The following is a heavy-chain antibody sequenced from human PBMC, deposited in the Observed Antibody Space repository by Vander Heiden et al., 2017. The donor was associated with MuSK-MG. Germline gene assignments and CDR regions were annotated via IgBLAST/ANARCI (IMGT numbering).Heavy chain of an antibody. CDR3: ARLGYDFWSGYYRDNWFDP. CDR1: GYSISSGYY. V-gene: IGHV4-38-2*01. J-gene: IGHJ5*02. D-gene: IGHD3-3*01. CDR2: IYHSGST. Sequence: QVQLQESGPGLVKPSETLSLTCAVSGYSISSGYYWGWIRQPPGKGLEWIGSIYHSGSTYYNPSLKSRVTISVDTSKNQFSLKLSSVTAADTAVYYCARLGYDFWSGYYRDNWFDPWGQGTLVTVSS.